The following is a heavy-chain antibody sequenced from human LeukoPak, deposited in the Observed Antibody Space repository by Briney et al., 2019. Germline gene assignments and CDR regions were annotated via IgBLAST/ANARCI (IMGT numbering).Heavy chain of an antibody. J-gene: IGHJ6*03. D-gene: IGHD6-13*01. CDR1: GFTLSSYA. Sequence: GGSLRLSCAASGFTLSSYAMSGVRQAPGEGLEWVSAISGSGGSTYYADSVRGRFTISRDNSKNTLYLQMNSLRAEDTAVYYCAKDGSSYYYYYYYMDVWGKGTTVTVSS. V-gene: IGHV3-23*01. CDR3: AKDGSSYYYYYYYMDV. CDR2: ISGSGGST.